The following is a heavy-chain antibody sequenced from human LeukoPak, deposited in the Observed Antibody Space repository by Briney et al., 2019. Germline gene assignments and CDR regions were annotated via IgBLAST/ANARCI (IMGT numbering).Heavy chain of an antibody. CDR2: IYYNGET. CDR3: ARVYDILTVADFDY. V-gene: IGHV4-39*02. Sequence: SETLSLTCTVFGGSVSTSSYDWGWIRQPPGKGPEWIGSIYYNGETYYNPSLKSRVTMSVDTSKNHFSLKLSSVTAADTAVYYCARVYDILTVADFDYWGQGTLVTVSS. J-gene: IGHJ4*02. CDR1: GGSVSTSSYD. D-gene: IGHD3-9*01.